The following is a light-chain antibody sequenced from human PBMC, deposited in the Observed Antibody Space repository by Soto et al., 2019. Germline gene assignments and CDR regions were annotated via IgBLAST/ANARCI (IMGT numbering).Light chain of an antibody. CDR3: QQYNKWVT. J-gene: IGKJ4*01. V-gene: IGKV3D-15*01. Sequence: EIVLTQSPGTLSLSPGERATLSCRASQSVSNNYLAWYQQKPGQAPRLLIYGASTRATGIPARFSGSGSGTEFTLTIISLQSEDFAVYYCQQYNKWVTFGGGTKVDIK. CDR2: GAS. CDR1: QSVSNN.